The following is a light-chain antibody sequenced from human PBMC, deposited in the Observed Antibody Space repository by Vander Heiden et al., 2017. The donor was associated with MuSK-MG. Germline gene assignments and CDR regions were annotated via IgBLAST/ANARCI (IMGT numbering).Light chain of an antibody. CDR3: QQYGSSPGYT. V-gene: IGKV3-20*01. CDR1: QSVSSSY. Sequence: ELVLTQSPGTLSLSPGDSATLSCRASQSVSSSYLAWYQQKPGQAPRILIYGASSRATGIPDRFSGSGSGTDFTLTISRLEPEDFAVYYCQQYGSSPGYTFGQGTKLEIK. CDR2: GAS. J-gene: IGKJ2*01.